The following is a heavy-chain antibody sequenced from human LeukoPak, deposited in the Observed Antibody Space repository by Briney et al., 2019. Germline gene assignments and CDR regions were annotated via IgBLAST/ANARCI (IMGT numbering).Heavy chain of an antibody. V-gene: IGHV3-43*02. Sequence: GGSLRLSCAASGFTFAMHRVRQAPGTGLEWVSLISRNGGSTYYADSVKGRFTISRDNRKKSLYLQMNSLRTEDTALYYCAKETSAYDGSCWGQGTLVTVSS. J-gene: IGHJ4*02. CDR1: GFTFA. D-gene: IGHD5-12*01. CDR2: ISRNGGST. CDR3: AKETSAYDGSC.